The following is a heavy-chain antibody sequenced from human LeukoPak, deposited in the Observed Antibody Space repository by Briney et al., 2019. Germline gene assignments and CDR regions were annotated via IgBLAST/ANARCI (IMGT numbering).Heavy chain of an antibody. D-gene: IGHD1-26*01. CDR2: MNPNSGNT. V-gene: IGHV1-8*03. J-gene: IGHJ4*02. CDR1: GYTFTSYD. CDR3: AGTIVGASYLGYFDY. Sequence: ASVKVSCKASGYTFTSYDINWVRQATGQGLEWMGWMNPNSGNTGYAQKFQGRVTITRNTSISTAYMELSSLRSEDTAVYYCAGTIVGASYLGYFDYWGQGTLVTVSS.